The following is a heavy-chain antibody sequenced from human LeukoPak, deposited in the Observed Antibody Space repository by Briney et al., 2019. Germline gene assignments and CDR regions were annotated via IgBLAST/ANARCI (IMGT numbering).Heavy chain of an antibody. J-gene: IGHJ4*02. CDR2: ISSSSSYI. V-gene: IGHV3-21*01. D-gene: IGHD4-17*01. CDR3: ARDSGDYCFDY. CDR1: GFTFSSFG. Sequence: GGSLRLSCAASGFTFSSFGMNWVRQAPGKGLEWVSSISSSSSYIYYAGSVKDRFTISRDNAKNSLYLQMNSLRAEDTAVYYCARDSGDYCFDYWGQGTLVTVSS.